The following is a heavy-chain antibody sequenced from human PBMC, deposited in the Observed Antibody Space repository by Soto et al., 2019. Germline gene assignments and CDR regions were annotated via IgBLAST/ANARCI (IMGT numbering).Heavy chain of an antibody. V-gene: IGHV3-74*01. CDR2: INSDGSST. CDR1: GFTFSSYW. J-gene: IGHJ3*02. Sequence: HPGGSLRLSCAASGFTFSSYWMHWVRQAPGKGLVWVSRINSDGSSTSYADSVKGRFTISRDNAKNTLYLQMNSLRAEDTAVYYCASPHYYDSSGYRDLWGAFDIWGQGTMVTVSS. CDR3: ASPHYYDSSGYRDLWGAFDI. D-gene: IGHD3-22*01.